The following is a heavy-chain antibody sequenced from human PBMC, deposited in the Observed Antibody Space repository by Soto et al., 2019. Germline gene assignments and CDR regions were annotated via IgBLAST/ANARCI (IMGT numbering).Heavy chain of an antibody. Sequence: QVQLQESGPGLVKPSETLSLTCTVSGGSFKSGSYSWSWIRQPPGKGLEWIGYVYHTGRTSYNPSLKSRVSISMDTCKSQFSLNLDSVTAADTAVYFCARDLAYFDSWGQGTLVTVSS. CDR3: ARDLAYFDS. V-gene: IGHV4-61*01. CDR1: GGSFKSGSYS. D-gene: IGHD3-16*01. CDR2: VYHTGRT. J-gene: IGHJ4*02.